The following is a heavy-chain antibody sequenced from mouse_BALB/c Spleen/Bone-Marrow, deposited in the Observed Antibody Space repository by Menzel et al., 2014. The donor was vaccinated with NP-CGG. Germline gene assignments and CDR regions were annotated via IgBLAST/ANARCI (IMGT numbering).Heavy chain of an antibody. D-gene: IGHD2-3*01. V-gene: IGHV2-5-1*01. CDR1: GFSLISYG. Sequence: QVQLQQSGPSLVQPSQSLSITCTVSGFSLISYGVHWVRQSPGKGLEWLGVMWRGGSTDYNAAFMSRLSITKDNSKSQVFFKMNSLQADDTAIYYCAIDGYYAMDYWGQGTSVTVSS. J-gene: IGHJ4*01. CDR2: MWRGGST. CDR3: AIDGYYAMDY.